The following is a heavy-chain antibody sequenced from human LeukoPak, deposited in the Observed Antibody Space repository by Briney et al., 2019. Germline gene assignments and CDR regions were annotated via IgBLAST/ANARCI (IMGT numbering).Heavy chain of an antibody. V-gene: IGHV3-7*03. D-gene: IGHD1-26*01. J-gene: IGHJ3*02. CDR1: GFTFSSYW. CDR2: INHNGNVN. CDR3: AKDLVGATTQAFDI. Sequence: PGGSLRLSCAASGFTFSSYWMNWARQAPGKGLEWVASINHNGNVNYYVDSVKGRFTISRDNAKNSLYLQMNSLRAEDTALYYCAKDLVGATTQAFDIWGQGTMVTVSS.